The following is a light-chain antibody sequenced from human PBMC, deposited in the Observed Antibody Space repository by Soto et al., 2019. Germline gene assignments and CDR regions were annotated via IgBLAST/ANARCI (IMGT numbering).Light chain of an antibody. CDR2: AAS. V-gene: IGKV1-39*01. J-gene: IGKJ5*01. CDR1: QSISSY. CDR3: QQSYSTPN. Sequence: DIQMTQSPSALSASIGDRVTMTCRASQSISSYLNWYQQKPGKDPKLLIYAASSLQSGVQSRSSGSGSGTAFTLTIRSLKPEDFATYHCQQSYSTPNFGQGTRLEI.